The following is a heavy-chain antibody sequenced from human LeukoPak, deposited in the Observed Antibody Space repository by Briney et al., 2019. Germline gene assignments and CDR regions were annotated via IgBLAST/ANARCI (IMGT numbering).Heavy chain of an antibody. CDR1: GGSISSYY. J-gene: IGHJ3*02. CDR3: AREGVRYCSSTSCYFAFDI. V-gene: IGHV4-59*01. Sequence: PSETLSLTCTVSGGSISSYYWSWIRQPPGKGLEWIGYIYYSGSTNYNPSLKSRVTISVDTSKNQFSLKPSSVTAADTAVYYCAREGVRYCSSTSCYFAFDIWGQGTMVTVSS. D-gene: IGHD2-2*01. CDR2: IYYSGST.